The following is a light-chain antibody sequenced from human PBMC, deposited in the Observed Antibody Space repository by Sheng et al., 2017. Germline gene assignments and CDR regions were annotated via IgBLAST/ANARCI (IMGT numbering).Light chain of an antibody. CDR2: GSS. CDR1: QSIYSHY. CDR3: HQYGDSPGT. Sequence: EIVLTQSPATLSLSPGESAPLSCRTSQSIYSHYLAWYQQKPGQAPRLLIYGSSNRATGIPDRFSGSGSGTDFTLTISRLEPEDFAVYYCHQYGDSPGTFGQGTKVEIK. V-gene: IGKV3-20*01. J-gene: IGKJ1*01.